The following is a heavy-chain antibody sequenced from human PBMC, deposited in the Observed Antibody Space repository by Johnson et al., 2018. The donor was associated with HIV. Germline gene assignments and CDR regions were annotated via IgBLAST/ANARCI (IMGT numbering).Heavy chain of an antibody. CDR1: GFTFSDYY. CDR3: ARDRGGVAAAKWDHDAFDI. V-gene: IGHV3-11*04. Sequence: QVQLVESGGGVVQPGRSLRLSCAASGFTFSDYYMSWIRQAPGKGLEWISYISSSGTAIYYADSVKGRFTISRDNAKNSLYLQMNSLIAEDTAVYYCARDRGGVAAAKWDHDAFDIWGQGTMVTVSS. D-gene: IGHD6-13*01. CDR2: ISSSGTAI. J-gene: IGHJ3*02.